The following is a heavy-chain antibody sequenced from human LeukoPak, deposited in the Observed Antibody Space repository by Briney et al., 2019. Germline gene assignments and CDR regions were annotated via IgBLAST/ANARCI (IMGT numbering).Heavy chain of an antibody. V-gene: IGHV1-69*04. J-gene: IGHJ4*02. CDR3: ARARRYYYDSSGYSFDY. Sequence: SVKVSCKASGYTFTSYAISWVRQAPGQGLEWMGRIIPILGIANYAQKFQGRVTITADKSTSTAYMELSSLRSEDTAVYYCARARRYYYDSSGYSFDYWGQGTLVTVSS. D-gene: IGHD3-22*01. CDR2: IIPILGIA. CDR1: GYTFTSYA.